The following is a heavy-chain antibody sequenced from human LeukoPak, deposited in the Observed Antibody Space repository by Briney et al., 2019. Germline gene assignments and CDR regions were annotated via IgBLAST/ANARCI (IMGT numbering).Heavy chain of an antibody. Sequence: KPSETLSLTCAVSGYSISSAYYWGWIRQPPGKGLEWIGSIYHSGSTYYNPSLKSRVTISVDTSKNQFSLKLSSVTAADTAVYYCARSGPYNGSGSYYNEGYWGQGTLVTVSS. J-gene: IGHJ4*02. CDR3: ARSGPYNGSGSYYNEGY. D-gene: IGHD3-10*01. V-gene: IGHV4-38-2*01. CDR1: GYSISSAYY. CDR2: IYHSGST.